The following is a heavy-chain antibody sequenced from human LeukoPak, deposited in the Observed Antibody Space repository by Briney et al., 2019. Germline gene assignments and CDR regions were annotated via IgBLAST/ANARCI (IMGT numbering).Heavy chain of an antibody. CDR1: GGSISSSNW. J-gene: IGHJ4*02. D-gene: IGHD2-8*01. V-gene: IGHV4-4*02. CDR3: ARHGPRTGYFDY. Sequence: SETLSLTCAVSGGSISSSNWWSWVRQPPGKGLEWIGEIYHSGNTNYNPSLKSRVTISVDTSKNQFSLKLSSVTAADTAVYYCARHGPRTGYFDYWGQGTLVTVSS. CDR2: IYHSGNT.